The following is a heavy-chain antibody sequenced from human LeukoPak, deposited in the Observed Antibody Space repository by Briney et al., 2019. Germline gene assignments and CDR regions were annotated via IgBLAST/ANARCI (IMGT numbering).Heavy chain of an antibody. CDR3: AKSHYYDSSGYLI. J-gene: IGHJ4*02. Sequence: GRSLRLSCAASGFTFSSYGMHWVRQAPGKGLEWVAVISYDGSNKYYADSVKGRFTISRDNLKNTLYLQMNSLRAEDTAVYYCAKSHYYDSSGYLIWGQGTLVTVSS. D-gene: IGHD3-22*01. CDR2: ISYDGSNK. CDR1: GFTFSSYG. V-gene: IGHV3-30*18.